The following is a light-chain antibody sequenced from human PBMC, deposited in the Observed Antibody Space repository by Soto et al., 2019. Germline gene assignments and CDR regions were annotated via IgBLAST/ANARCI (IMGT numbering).Light chain of an antibody. CDR1: QSVSSN. J-gene: IGKJ1*01. V-gene: IGKV3-15*01. Sequence: EIVMTQSPAILSVSPGERAALSCRASQSVSSNLAWYQQKPGQAPRLLIYGASTRATGVPARFRGSASGTDFTLTISALQSEDFAVYYCQHYNNWPPWTFGQGTKVDIK. CDR3: QHYNNWPPWT. CDR2: GAS.